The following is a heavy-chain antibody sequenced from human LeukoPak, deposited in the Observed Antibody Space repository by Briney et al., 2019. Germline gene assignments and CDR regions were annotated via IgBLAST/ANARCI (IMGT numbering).Heavy chain of an antibody. CDR3: ARMVATRVLLNY. CDR1: GYTFTSYD. J-gene: IGHJ4*02. D-gene: IGHD5-12*01. Sequence: ASVKVSCKASGYTFTSYDINWVRQATGQGLEWMGWMNPNSGNTGYAQKFQGRVTMTRNTSISTAYMELSSLRSEDTAVYYCARMVATRVLLNYWGQGTLVTVSS. CDR2: MNPNSGNT. V-gene: IGHV1-8*01.